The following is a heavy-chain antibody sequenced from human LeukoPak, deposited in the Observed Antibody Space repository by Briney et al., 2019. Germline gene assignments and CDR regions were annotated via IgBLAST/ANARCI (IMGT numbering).Heavy chain of an antibody. CDR1: GFTFSSAW. Sequence: PGGSLRLSCAASGFTFSSAWMSWVRQAPGKGLEWLGRIKSKTDGGTTDYAAPVKGRFTISRDDSKNTLYLQMNSLKTEDTALYYCARPNYVWRTYRGAIDVWGQGTTVTVSS. CDR3: ARPNYVWRTYRGAIDV. J-gene: IGHJ6*02. D-gene: IGHD3-16*01. CDR2: IKSKTDGGTT. V-gene: IGHV3-15*01.